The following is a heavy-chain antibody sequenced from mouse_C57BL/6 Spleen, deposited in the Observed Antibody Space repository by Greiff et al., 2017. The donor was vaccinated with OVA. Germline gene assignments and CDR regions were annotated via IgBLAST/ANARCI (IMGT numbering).Heavy chain of an antibody. CDR1: GFTFSSYA. CDR3: TREDYGSSYRYLEV. V-gene: IGHV5-9-1*02. J-gene: IGHJ1*03. CDR2: ISSGGDYI. D-gene: IGHD1-1*01. Sequence: EVKVVESGEGLVKPGGSLKLSCAASGFTFSSYAMSWVRQTPEKRLEWVAYISSGGDYIYYADTVKGRFTISGDNARNTLYLQMSSLKSEDTAMDYCTREDYGSSYRYLEVWGTGTTVTVSS.